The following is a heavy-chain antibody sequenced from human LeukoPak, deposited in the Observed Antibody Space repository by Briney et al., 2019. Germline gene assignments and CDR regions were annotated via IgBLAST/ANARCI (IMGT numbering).Heavy chain of an antibody. J-gene: IGHJ6*04. V-gene: IGHV3-30*04. Sequence: GGSLRLSCAASGFIFSSYAMYWVRQAPGKGLEWVAVISYDGSNKYYADSVKVRFTISRDNSKNTLYLQMNSLRAEDTAVYYCAELGITMIGGVWGKGTTVTISS. CDR1: GFIFSSYA. CDR3: AELGITMIGGV. D-gene: IGHD3-10*02. CDR2: ISYDGSNK.